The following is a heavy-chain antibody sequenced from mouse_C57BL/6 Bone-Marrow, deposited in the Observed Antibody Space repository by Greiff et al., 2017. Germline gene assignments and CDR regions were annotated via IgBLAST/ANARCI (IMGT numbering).Heavy chain of an antibody. CDR1: GYTFTSYW. CDR3: AREELAY. CDR2: IHPNSGST. J-gene: IGHJ3*01. V-gene: IGHV1-64*01. Sequence: QVHVKQPGAELVKPGASVKLSCKASGYTFTSYWMHWVKQRPGQGLEWIGMIHPNSGSTNYNEKFKSKATLTVDKSSSTAYMQLSSLTSEDSAVYDCAREELAYWGQGTLVTVSA.